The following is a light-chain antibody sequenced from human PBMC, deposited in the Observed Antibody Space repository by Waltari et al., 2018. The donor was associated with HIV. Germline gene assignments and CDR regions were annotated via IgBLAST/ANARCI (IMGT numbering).Light chain of an antibody. Sequence: DIQMTQSPPTLSASVGDRVTITCRASQSVSSSLAWYQQKPGKAPNLLIFEASSLQNGVPPRCSGSGSGTDFTLTISGLQPDDFATYYCQQYLTFSRTFGQGTQV. V-gene: IGKV1-5*03. CDR3: QQYLTFSRT. CDR2: EAS. J-gene: IGKJ1*01. CDR1: QSVSSS.